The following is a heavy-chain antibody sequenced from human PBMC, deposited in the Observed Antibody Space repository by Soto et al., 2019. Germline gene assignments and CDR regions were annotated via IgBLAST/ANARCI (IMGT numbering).Heavy chain of an antibody. Sequence: ASVKVSCKASGYTFTSYGISWVRQAPGQGLERMGWISAYNGNTNDTQKLQARFTKPTDTYPTTPYLQLRNLRSDNTAVYHTAGNIGRFLEWLLYDFDYWGQGTLVTVSS. D-gene: IGHD3-3*01. CDR3: AGNIGRFLEWLLYDFDY. CDR2: ISAYNGNT. J-gene: IGHJ4*02. V-gene: IGHV1-18*01. CDR1: GYTFTSYG.